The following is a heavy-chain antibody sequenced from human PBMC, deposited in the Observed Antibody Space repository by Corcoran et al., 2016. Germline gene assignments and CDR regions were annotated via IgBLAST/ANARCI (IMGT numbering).Heavy chain of an antibody. CDR1: GGTFSSYA. CDR3: AGRYCRGGSCYNWFDP. J-gene: IGHJ5*02. V-gene: IGHV1-69*01. CDR2: IIPIFGTA. D-gene: IGHD2-15*01. Sequence: QVQLVQSGAEVKKPGSSVKVSCKASGGTFSSYAISWVRQAPGQGLEWMGGIIPIFGTANYAQKFQGRVTITADESTSTAYMELSSLRSEDTAVYYGAGRYCRGGSCYNWFDPWGQGTLVTVSS.